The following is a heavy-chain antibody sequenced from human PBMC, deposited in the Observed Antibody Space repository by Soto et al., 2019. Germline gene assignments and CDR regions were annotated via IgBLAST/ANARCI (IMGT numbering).Heavy chain of an antibody. J-gene: IGHJ4*02. V-gene: IGHV2-70*04. CDR1: GFSLSTAGMR. D-gene: IGHD4-17*01. Sequence: SGPTLVNPTQTLTLTCTLSGFSLSTAGMRVTWIRQRPGKALEWLARIDWDDDKFYSTSLKARLSISKDTSKNQVVLTMTNMDPVDTATYYCARIGNDHGDSFDSWGQGTLVTVS. CDR3: ARIGNDHGDSFDS. CDR2: IDWDDDK.